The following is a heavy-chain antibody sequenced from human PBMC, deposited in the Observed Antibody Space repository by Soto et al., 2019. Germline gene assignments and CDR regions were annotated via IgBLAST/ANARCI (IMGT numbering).Heavy chain of an antibody. J-gene: IGHJ4*02. D-gene: IGHD3-16*01. CDR2: INHSGST. V-gene: IGHV4-34*01. CDR1: GGSFSGYY. Sequence: TSETLSLTCAVYGGSFSGYYWSWIRQPPGKGLEWIGEINHSGSTNYNPSLKSRVTISVDTSKNQFSLKLSSVTAADTAVYYCARGRDGYNLGEDFDYWGQGTLVTVSS. CDR3: ARGRDGYNLGEDFDY.